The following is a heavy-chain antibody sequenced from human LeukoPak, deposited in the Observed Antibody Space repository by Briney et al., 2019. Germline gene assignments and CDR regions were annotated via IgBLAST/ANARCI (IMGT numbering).Heavy chain of an antibody. CDR1: GFTFTNYA. CDR3: ARESRTVTSYYFDY. D-gene: IGHD4-17*01. J-gene: IGHJ4*02. Sequence: GGSLRLSCAASGFTFTNYAMSWVRQAPGKGLEWVSSISSSSSYIYYADSVKGRFTISRDNAKNSLYLQMNSLRAEDTAVYYCARESRTVTSYYFDYWGQGTLVTVSS. V-gene: IGHV3-21*01. CDR2: ISSSSSYI.